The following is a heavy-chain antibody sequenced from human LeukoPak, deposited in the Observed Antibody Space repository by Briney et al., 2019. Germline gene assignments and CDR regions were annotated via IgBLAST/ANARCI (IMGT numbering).Heavy chain of an antibody. J-gene: IGHJ5*02. V-gene: IGHV4-59*08. CDR1: GGSIRSYY. Sequence: SETLSLTCTVSGGSIRSYYWSWIRQPPGKGLDWIGYIYYSGSTNYNPSLKSRVTISVDTSKNQFSLKLSSVTAADTAVYYCARQTGYCSGGSCSRGWFDPWGQGTLVTVSS. D-gene: IGHD2-15*01. CDR2: IYYSGST. CDR3: ARQTGYCSGGSCSRGWFDP.